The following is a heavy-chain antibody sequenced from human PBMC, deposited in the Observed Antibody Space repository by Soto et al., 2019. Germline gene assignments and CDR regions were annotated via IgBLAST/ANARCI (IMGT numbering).Heavy chain of an antibody. CDR2: IWYDGSNK. Sequence: QVKLVESGGGVVQPGRSLRLSCAASGFTFSNYVMHWVRQAPGKGLEWVAVIWYDGSNKYYADSVKGRFTISRDYSRNTLDLQMNSLRAEDTAVYYCARDYDHYFDYWGQGTLVTVSS. CDR3: ARDYDHYFDY. CDR1: GFTFSNYV. V-gene: IGHV3-33*01. J-gene: IGHJ4*02. D-gene: IGHD3-16*01.